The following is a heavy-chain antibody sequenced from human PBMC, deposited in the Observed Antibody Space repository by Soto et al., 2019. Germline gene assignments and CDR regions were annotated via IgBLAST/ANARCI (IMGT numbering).Heavy chain of an antibody. CDR3: ARISGEVVPAAIFYYYYYMDV. V-gene: IGHV4-34*01. CDR2: INHSGST. D-gene: IGHD2-2*01. CDR1: GGSFSGYY. J-gene: IGHJ6*03. Sequence: SETLSLTCAVYGGSFSGYYWSWIRQPPGKGLEWIGEINHSGSTNYNPSLKSRVTISVDTSKNQFSLKLSSVTAADTAVYYCARISGEVVPAAIFYYYYYMDVWGKGTTVTVSS.